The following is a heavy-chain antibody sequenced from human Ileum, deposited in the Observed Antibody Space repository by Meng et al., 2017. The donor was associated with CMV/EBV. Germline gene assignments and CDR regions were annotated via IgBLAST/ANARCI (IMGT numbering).Heavy chain of an antibody. J-gene: IGHJ5*02. V-gene: IGHV3-23*01. CDR1: GFTFSNYH. CDR2: ITINDDET. D-gene: IGHD6-13*01. Sequence: GESLKTSCAASGFTFSNYHMSWVRQAPRKGLEWVSAITINDDETYYADSVKGRYAISRDNSKSTLYLQMTSLRAEDTAIYYCAREKRMAAAGTHWFDPWGQGTLVTVS. CDR3: AREKRMAAAGTHWFDP.